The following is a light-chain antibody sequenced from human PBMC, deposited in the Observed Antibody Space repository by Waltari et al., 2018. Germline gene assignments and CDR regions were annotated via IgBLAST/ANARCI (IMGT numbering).Light chain of an antibody. CDR1: QSLLHSDGYNY. V-gene: IGKV2-28*01. Sequence: DIVMTQSPLSLPVTHGEPASISCRSSQSLLHSDGYNYFDWYLQKPGQSPQLLIYLGSNRASGVPDRFSGSGSGTDCTLKISRVEAEDVGVYYCMQSLQTPREGFTFGPGTKVDIK. CDR3: MQSLQTPREGFT. J-gene: IGKJ3*01. CDR2: LGS.